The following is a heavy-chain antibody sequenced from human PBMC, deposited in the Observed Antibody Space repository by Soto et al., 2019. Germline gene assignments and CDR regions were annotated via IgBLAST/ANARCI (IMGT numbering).Heavy chain of an antibody. J-gene: IGHJ1*01. D-gene: IGHD3-9*01. V-gene: IGHV3-23*01. CDR2: ISGSGGST. CDR1: GFTFSSYA. CDR3: AIGVLYYDILTGYYSQYFQH. Sequence: GGSLRLSCAASGFTFSSYAMSWVRQAPGKGLEWVSAISGSGGSTYYADSVKGRFTISRDNSKNTLYLQMNSLRAEDTAVYYCAIGVLYYDILTGYYSQYFQHWGQGTLVTVSS.